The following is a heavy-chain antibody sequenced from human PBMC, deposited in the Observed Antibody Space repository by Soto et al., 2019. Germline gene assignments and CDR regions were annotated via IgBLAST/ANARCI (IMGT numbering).Heavy chain of an antibody. Sequence: PGGSLRLSCAASGFTFSIYAISWVRQAPGKGLEWVSAISGSGGSTYYADSVKGRFTISRDNSKNTLYLQMNSLRAEDTAVYYCARDGNFKMVYADYPNWFDPWGQGTLVTVSS. J-gene: IGHJ5*02. CDR2: ISGSGGST. V-gene: IGHV3-23*01. CDR3: ARDGNFKMVYADYPNWFDP. CDR1: GFTFSIYA. D-gene: IGHD2-8*01.